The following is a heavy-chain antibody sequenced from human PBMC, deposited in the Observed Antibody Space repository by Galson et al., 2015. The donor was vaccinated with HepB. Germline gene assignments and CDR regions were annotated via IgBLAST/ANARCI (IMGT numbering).Heavy chain of an antibody. J-gene: IGHJ4*02. CDR1: GFTFSSYW. CDR2: INQDGSEK. CDR3: AGDHDNGRYYQGYFEF. D-gene: IGHD3-22*01. Sequence: SLRLSCAASGFTFSSYWMSWVRQAPGKGLEWVANINQDGSEKYYVDSVKGRFTISSDNAKNSLYLQMNSLRAEDTALYYCAGDHDNGRYYQGYFEFWGQGTLVTVSS. V-gene: IGHV3-7*03.